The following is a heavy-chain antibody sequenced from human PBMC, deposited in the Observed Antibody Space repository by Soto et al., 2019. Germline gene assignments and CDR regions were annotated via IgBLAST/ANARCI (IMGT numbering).Heavy chain of an antibody. CDR1: GFTFSSYA. Sequence: PGGSLRLSCAASGFTFSSYAMSWVLQAPGKGLEWVSAISGSGGSTYYADSVKGRFTISRDNSKNTLYLQMNSLRAEDTAVYYCAKNIATFYYYGMDVWGQGTTVTVSS. J-gene: IGHJ6*02. V-gene: IGHV3-23*01. CDR2: ISGSGGST. D-gene: IGHD5-12*01. CDR3: AKNIATFYYYGMDV.